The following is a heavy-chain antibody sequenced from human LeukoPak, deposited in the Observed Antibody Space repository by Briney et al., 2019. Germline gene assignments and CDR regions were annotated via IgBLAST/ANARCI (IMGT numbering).Heavy chain of an antibody. V-gene: IGHV3-30*04. CDR3: ARDALTSKRGKGYYYYYMDV. CDR2: ISYDGINK. Sequence: GGSLRLSCAASGFTFSSYAMHWVRQAPGKGLEWVAVISYDGINKYYADSVKGRFTISRDNSKNTLYLQMNSLRAEDTAVYYCARDALTSKRGKGYYYYYMDVWGKGTTGTVSS. CDR1: GFTFSSYA. D-gene: IGHD3-10*01. J-gene: IGHJ6*03.